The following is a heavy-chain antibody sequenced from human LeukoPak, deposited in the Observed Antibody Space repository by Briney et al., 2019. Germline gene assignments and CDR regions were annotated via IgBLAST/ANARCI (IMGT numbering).Heavy chain of an antibody. CDR2: TYYRSKWYN. J-gene: IGHJ6*02. V-gene: IGHV6-1*01. CDR1: GDSVSSNSAA. Sequence: SQTLSLTCAISGDSVSSNSAAWNWIRQSPSRGLEWLGRTYYRSKWYNDYAVSVKSRITINPDTSKNQFSLQLNSVTPEDTAVYYCARGLDPVLRYFDWLSYGMDVWGQGTTVTVSS. D-gene: IGHD3-9*01. CDR3: ARGLDPVLRYFDWLSYGMDV.